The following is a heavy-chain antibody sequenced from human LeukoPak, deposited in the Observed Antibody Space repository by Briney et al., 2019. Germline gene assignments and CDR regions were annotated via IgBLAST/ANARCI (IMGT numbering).Heavy chain of an antibody. CDR1: GFVFSNYG. D-gene: IGHD3-22*01. CDR2: MWYDGINQ. CDR3: AREGPYDSSGFYYYMDY. J-gene: IGHJ4*02. V-gene: IGHV3-33*01. Sequence: GGSLRLSCAASGFVFSNYGMHWVRQAPGKGLEWVAVMWYDGINQYYGDSVKGRFTISRDNSKNTVYLQMTSLGAEDTAVYYCAREGPYDSSGFYYYMDYWGQGTLVTVSS.